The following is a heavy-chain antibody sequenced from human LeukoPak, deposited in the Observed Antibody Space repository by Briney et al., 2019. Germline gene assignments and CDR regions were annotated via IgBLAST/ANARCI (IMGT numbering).Heavy chain of an antibody. J-gene: IGHJ6*02. CDR3: AREREIQLWLHYYGMDV. CDR1: GYTFAGYY. D-gene: IGHD5-18*01. CDR2: INPNSGGT. Sequence: ASVKVSCKASGYTFAGYYMHWVRQAPGQGLEWMGWINPNSGGTNYAQKFQGRVTMTRDTSISTAYMELSRLRSDDTAVYYCAREREIQLWLHYYGMDVWGQGTTVTVSS. V-gene: IGHV1-2*02.